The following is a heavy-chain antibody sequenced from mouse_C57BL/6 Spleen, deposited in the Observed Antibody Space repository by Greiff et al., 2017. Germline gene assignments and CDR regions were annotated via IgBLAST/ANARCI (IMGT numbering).Heavy chain of an antibody. J-gene: IGHJ2*01. CDR1: GYTFTSYW. Sequence: VQLQQPGAELVKPGASVKLSCKASGYTFTSYWMQWVKQRPGQGLEWIGEIDPSDSYTNYNQKFKGKATLTVDTSSSTAYMQLSSLTSEDSAVYCCARRYGTRYFDYWGQGTTLTVSS. CDR3: ARRYGTRYFDY. V-gene: IGHV1-50*01. D-gene: IGHD2-10*02. CDR2: IDPSDSYT.